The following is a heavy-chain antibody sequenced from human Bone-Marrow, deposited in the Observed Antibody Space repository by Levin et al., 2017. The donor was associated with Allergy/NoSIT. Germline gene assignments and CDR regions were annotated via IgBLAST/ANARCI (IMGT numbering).Heavy chain of an antibody. CDR1: GYSFTSYW. CDR2: IDPSDSYT. CDR3: ARHMFIHSSSWYSVVFKQESDAFDI. V-gene: IGHV5-10-1*01. D-gene: IGHD6-13*01. J-gene: IGHJ3*02. Sequence: GESLKISCKGSGYSFTSYWISWVRQMPGKGLEWMGRIDPSDSYTNYSPSFQGHVTISADKSISTAYLQWSSLKASDTAMYYCARHMFIHSSSWYSVVFKQESDAFDIWGQGTMVTVSS.